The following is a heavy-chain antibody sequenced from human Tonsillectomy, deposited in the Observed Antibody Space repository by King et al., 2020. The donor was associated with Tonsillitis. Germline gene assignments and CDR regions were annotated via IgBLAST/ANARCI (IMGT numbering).Heavy chain of an antibody. CDR2: IYYSGST. J-gene: IGHJ6*02. V-gene: IGHV4-59*01. D-gene: IGHD3-10*01. CDR1: GGSISSYY. Sequence: QLQESGPGLVKPSETLSLTCTVSGGSISSYYWSWIRQPPGKGLEWIGYIYYSGSTNYNPSLKSRVTISVDTSKNQFSLKLSSVTAADTAVYYCARDRDYYGMDVWGQGTTVTVSS. CDR3: ARDRDYYGMDV.